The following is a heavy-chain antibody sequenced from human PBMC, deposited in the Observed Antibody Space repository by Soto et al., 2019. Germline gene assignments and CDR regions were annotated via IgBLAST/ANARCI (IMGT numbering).Heavy chain of an antibody. D-gene: IGHD3-10*01. V-gene: IGHV3-53*01. CDR3: ARGSSYGSGSYCDAFDI. CDR2: IYSGGST. J-gene: IGHJ3*02. Sequence: GGSLRLSCAASGFTVSSNYMSWVRQAPGKGLEWVSVIYSGGSTYYADSVKGRFTISRDNSKNTLYLQMNSLRAEDTAVYCCARGSSYGSGSYCDAFDIWGQGTMVTVSS. CDR1: GFTVSSNY.